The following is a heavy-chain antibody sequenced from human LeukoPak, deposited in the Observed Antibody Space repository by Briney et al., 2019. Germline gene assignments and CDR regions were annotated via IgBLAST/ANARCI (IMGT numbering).Heavy chain of an antibody. CDR2: IRYDGSNK. V-gene: IGHV3-30*02. J-gene: IGHJ4*02. D-gene: IGHD1-26*01. CDR3: AQEASYYFDY. Sequence: PGGSLRLSCAASGFTFSSYGMHWVRQAPGKGLEWVAFIRYDGSNKYYADSVKGRFTISRDNSKNTLYLQMNSLRAEDTAVYYCAQEASYYFDYWGQGTLVTVSS. CDR1: GFTFSSYG.